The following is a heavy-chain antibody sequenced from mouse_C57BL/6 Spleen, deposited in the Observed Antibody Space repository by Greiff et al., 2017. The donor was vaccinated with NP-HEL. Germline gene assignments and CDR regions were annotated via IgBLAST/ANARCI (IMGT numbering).Heavy chain of an antibody. CDR3: AREGYDYAFDY. J-gene: IGHJ2*01. Sequence: EVKLQESGPGLVKPSQSLSLTCSVTGYSITSGYYWNWIRQFPGNKLEWMGYISYDGSNNYNPSLKNRISITRDTSKNQFFLKLNSVTTEDTATYYCAREGYDYAFDYWGQGTTLTVSS. CDR2: ISYDGSN. D-gene: IGHD2-4*01. V-gene: IGHV3-6*01. CDR1: GYSITSGYY.